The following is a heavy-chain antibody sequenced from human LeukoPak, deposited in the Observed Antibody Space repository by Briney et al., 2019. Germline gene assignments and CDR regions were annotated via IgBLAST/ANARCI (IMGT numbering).Heavy chain of an antibody. CDR2: IIPIFGTA. D-gene: IGHD3-16*02. Sequence: SVKVSCKASGGTFSSYAISWVRQAPGQGLEWMGGIIPIFGTANYAQKFQGRVTITADESTSTAYMELSSLRSEDTAVYYCAVGYDYVWGSYRFDYWGQGTLVTVSS. J-gene: IGHJ4*02. V-gene: IGHV1-69*13. CDR3: AVGYDYVWGSYRFDY. CDR1: GGTFSSYA.